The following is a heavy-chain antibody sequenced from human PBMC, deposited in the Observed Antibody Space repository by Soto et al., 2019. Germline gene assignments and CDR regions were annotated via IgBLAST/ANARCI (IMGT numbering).Heavy chain of an antibody. CDR2: LYDVDGS. Sequence: DVQLVESGGGLIQPGESLRLSCAAFGLTISGKKYVAWVRQAPGKGLEWVSALYDVDGSFYADSVTGRFTTSSDSSKATVYLQMNDLRPEYTAVYYCATWHEREHAFEVWGQGTTVTISA. J-gene: IGHJ3*01. V-gene: IGHV3-53*01. CDR1: GLTISGKKY. D-gene: IGHD1-1*01. CDR3: ATWHEREHAFEV.